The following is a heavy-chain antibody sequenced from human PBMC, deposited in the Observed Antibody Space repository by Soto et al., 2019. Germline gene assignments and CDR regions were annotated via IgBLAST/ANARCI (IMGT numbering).Heavy chain of an antibody. CDR1: GYTFTSNY. CDR3: ARDRGCSGGSCYSGYYYGMDV. J-gene: IGHJ6*02. CDR2: INPSGGST. D-gene: IGHD2-15*01. Sequence: SAKVSWKASGYTFTSNYMHWVRQAPGQGLEWMGIINPSGGSTSYAQKFQGRVTMTRDTSTSTVYMELSSLRSEDTAVYYCARDRGCSGGSCYSGYYYGMDVWGQGTTVTVSS. V-gene: IGHV1-46*01.